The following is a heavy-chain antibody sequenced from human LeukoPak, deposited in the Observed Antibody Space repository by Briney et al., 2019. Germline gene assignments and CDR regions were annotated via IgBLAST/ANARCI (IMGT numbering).Heavy chain of an antibody. Sequence: GGSLRLSCAASGFTFSSYEMNWVRQAPGKGLEWVSYISSSGSTIYYADSVKGLFTISRDNAKNSLYLQMNSLRAEDTAVYYCARAQGADYGDYGAPGYWGQGTLVTVSS. D-gene: IGHD4-17*01. CDR3: ARAQGADYGDYGAPGY. CDR1: GFTFSSYE. J-gene: IGHJ4*02. CDR2: ISSSGSTI. V-gene: IGHV3-48*03.